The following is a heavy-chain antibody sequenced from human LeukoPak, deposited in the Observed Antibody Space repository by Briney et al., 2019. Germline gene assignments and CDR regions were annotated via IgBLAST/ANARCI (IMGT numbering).Heavy chain of an antibody. V-gene: IGHV3-23*01. CDR3: AKDLMTGRFLEWLLFMYDY. CDR1: GFTFSSYA. CDR2: ISGSGGST. J-gene: IGHJ4*02. Sequence: GGSLRLSCPASGFTFSSYAMSWVRQAPGKGLEWVSAISGSGGSTYYADSVKGRFTISRDNSKNTLYLQMNSLRAEDTAVYYCAKDLMTGRFLEWLLFMYDYWGQGTLVTVSS. D-gene: IGHD3-3*01.